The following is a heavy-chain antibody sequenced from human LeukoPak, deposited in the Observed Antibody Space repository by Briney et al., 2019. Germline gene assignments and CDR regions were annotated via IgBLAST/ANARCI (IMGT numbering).Heavy chain of an antibody. CDR1: GFTFTSYW. CDR2: INSDGRST. V-gene: IGHV3-74*01. D-gene: IGHD3-10*01. J-gene: IGHJ4*02. CDR3: AKEGVGDLPPYYFDY. Sequence: GGSLRLSCAASGFTFTSYWMHWVRHAPGKGLVWVSLINSDGRSTSYADSVKGRFTISRDNAKNTLYLQMNSLRAEDTAVYNCAKEGVGDLPPYYFDYWGQGALVTVSS.